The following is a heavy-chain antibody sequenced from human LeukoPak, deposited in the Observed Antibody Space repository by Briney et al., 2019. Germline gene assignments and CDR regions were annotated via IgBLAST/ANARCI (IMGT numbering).Heavy chain of an antibody. CDR1: GFTFSSYA. D-gene: IGHD5-18*01. J-gene: IGHJ4*02. CDR3: AKDSGYGPFDY. Sequence: GGSLRLSCVVSGFTFSSYAMSWVRQAPGKGLEWVSAISGSGGSTYYADSVKGRFTISRDNSKNTLYLQMNSLRAEDTAVYYCAKDSGYGPFDYWGQGTLVTVSS. V-gene: IGHV3-23*01. CDR2: ISGSGGST.